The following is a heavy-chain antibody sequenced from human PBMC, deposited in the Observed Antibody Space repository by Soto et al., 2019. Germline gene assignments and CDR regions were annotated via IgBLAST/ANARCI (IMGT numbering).Heavy chain of an antibody. CDR3: AQDAGIAAAGGMDV. V-gene: IGHV3-23*01. D-gene: IGHD6-13*01. CDR1: GFTFSSYA. J-gene: IGHJ6*02. CDR2: ISGSGGST. Sequence: PGGSLRLSCAASGFTFSSYAMSWVRQAPGKGLEWVSAISGSGGSTYYADSVKGRFTISRDNSKNTLYLQMNSLRAEDTAAYYCAQDAGIAAAGGMDVWGQGTKVTVYS.